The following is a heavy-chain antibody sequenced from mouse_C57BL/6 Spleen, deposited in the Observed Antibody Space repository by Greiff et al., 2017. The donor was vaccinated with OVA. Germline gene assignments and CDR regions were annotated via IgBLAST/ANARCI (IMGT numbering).Heavy chain of an antibody. CDR2: ISSGSSTI. CDR3: ASDYDAAY. CDR1: GFTFSDYG. Sequence: EVKLQESGGGLVKPGGSLKLSCAASGFTFSDYGMHWVRQAPEKGLEWVAYISSGSSTIYYADTVKGRFTISRDNAKNTLFLQMTSLRSEDTAMYYCASDYDAAYWGQGTLVTVSA. V-gene: IGHV5-17*01. J-gene: IGHJ3*01. D-gene: IGHD2-4*01.